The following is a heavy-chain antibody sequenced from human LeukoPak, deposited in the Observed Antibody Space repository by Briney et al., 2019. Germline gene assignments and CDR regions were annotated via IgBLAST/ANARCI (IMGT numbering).Heavy chain of an antibody. CDR2: IRSKAYGGTT. Sequence: GGSLRLSCTASGFTFGDYAMSWVRQAPGKGLEWVGFIRSKAYGGTTEYAASVKGRFTISRDDSKSIAYLQMNSLKTEDTAVYYCTRARLDMVRGVMAYWGQGTLVTVSS. CDR3: TRARLDMVRGVMAY. V-gene: IGHV3-49*04. CDR1: GFTFGDYA. D-gene: IGHD3-10*01. J-gene: IGHJ4*02.